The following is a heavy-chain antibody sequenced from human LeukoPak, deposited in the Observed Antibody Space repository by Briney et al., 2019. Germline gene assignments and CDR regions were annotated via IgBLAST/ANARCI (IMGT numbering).Heavy chain of an antibody. V-gene: IGHV3-30*04. D-gene: IGHD3-16*02. CDR3: ARDLHEISSFYFDY. Sequence: GGSLRLSCVVSELNFKTHAMHWVRQAPGKGLEWVAGLSFDASGRNYADSVKGRFTISRDNSKNTLYLQMHSLSPEDTAVYFCARDLHEISSFYFDYWGRGSLVTVSS. CDR1: ELNFKTHA. CDR2: LSFDASGR. J-gene: IGHJ4*02.